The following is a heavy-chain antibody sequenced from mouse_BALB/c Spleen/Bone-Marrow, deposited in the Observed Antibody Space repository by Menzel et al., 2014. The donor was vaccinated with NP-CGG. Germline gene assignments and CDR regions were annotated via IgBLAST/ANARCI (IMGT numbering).Heavy chain of an antibody. CDR2: INSNGGST. Sequence: EVKLVESGGGLVQPGGSLKLSCAASGFTFSSYGMSWVRQTPDKRLELVATINSNGGSTYYPDSVKGRFTISRDNAKNPMYRQMSSLKSEDTAMYYCARDYYGSSDYWGQGPTRTVSS. V-gene: IGHV5-6-3*01. CDR1: GFTFSSYG. D-gene: IGHD1-1*01. J-gene: IGHJ2*01. CDR3: ARDYYGSSDY.